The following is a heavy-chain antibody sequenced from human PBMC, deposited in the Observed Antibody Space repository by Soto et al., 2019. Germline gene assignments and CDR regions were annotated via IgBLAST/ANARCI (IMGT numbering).Heavy chain of an antibody. CDR3: TRSFDYYGDYGY. CDR1: GFTFSGSA. D-gene: IGHD4-17*01. V-gene: IGHV3-73*02. J-gene: IGHJ4*02. Sequence: EVQLVESGGGLVQSGGSLKLSCAASGFTFSGSAMHWVRQASGKGLEWVGRIRSKANSYATAYAASVKGRFTISRDDSKNTAYLQMNSLKTEDTAVYYCTRSFDYYGDYGYWGQGTLVTVSS. CDR2: IRSKANSYAT.